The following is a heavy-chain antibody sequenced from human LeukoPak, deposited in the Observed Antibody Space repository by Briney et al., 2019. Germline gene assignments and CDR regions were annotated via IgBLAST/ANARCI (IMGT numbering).Heavy chain of an antibody. Sequence: GGSLRLSCAASGFTFSSYGMHWVRQAPGKGLEWVAVIWYDGSNKYYADSVKGRFTISRDNSKNTLYLQMNSLRAEDTAVYYCARDSRGEGYSSGWYNPKNWFDPWGQGTLVTVSS. V-gene: IGHV3-33*01. D-gene: IGHD6-19*01. CDR3: ARDSRGEGYSSGWYNPKNWFDP. CDR2: IWYDGSNK. CDR1: GFTFSSYG. J-gene: IGHJ5*02.